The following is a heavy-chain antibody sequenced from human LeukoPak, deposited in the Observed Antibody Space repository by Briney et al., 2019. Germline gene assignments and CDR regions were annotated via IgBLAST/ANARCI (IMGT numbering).Heavy chain of an antibody. J-gene: IGHJ5*02. D-gene: IGHD3-3*01. V-gene: IGHV4-4*07. CDR1: GGSISSYY. CDR3: AREDRGVASINWFDP. CDR2: IYTSGST. Sequence: SETLSLTCTVSGGSISSYYWSWIRQPAGKGLEWIGRIYTSGSTNYNPSLKSRGTMSVDTSKNQFSLKLSSVTAADTAVYYCAREDRGVASINWFDPWGQGTLVTVSS.